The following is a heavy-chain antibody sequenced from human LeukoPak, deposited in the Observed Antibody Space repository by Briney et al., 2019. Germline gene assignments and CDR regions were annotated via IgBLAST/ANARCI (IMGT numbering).Heavy chain of an antibody. V-gene: IGHV4-31*03. D-gene: IGHD3-10*01. CDR1: GDFVSSGGYY. CDR2: IYYSGST. J-gene: IGHJ4*02. Sequence: PSQTLSLTCTVSGDFVSSGGYYWSWIRQHPGKGLEWIGYIYYSGSTYYNPSLKSRVTISVDTSENRFSLNLTSVTAADTAVYYCARGDYYASRSYSYWGQGTLVTVSS. CDR3: ARGDYYASRSYSY.